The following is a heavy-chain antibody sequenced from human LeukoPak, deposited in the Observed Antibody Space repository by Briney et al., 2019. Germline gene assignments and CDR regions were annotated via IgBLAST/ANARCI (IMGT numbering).Heavy chain of an antibody. CDR1: GFSFSSYT. J-gene: IGHJ6*03. V-gene: IGHV3-21*01. CDR3: AKDKRKNYYYYYYMDV. Sequence: GGSLRLSCAASGFSFSSYTMNWVRQAPGKGLEWVSSISSRSTYIYYADSLKGRFTISRDNAKNSLYLQMNSLRAEDTAVYYCAKDKRKNYYYYYYMDVWGKGTTVTISS. CDR2: ISSRSTYI.